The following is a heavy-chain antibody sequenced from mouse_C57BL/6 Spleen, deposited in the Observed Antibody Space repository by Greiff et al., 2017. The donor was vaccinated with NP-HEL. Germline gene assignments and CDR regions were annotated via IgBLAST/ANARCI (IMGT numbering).Heavy chain of an antibody. V-gene: IGHV1-69*01. D-gene: IGHD2-1*01. CDR2: IDPSDSYT. CDR1: GYTFTSYW. Sequence: QVQLQQPGAELVMPGASVKLSCKASGYTFTSYWMHWVKQRPGQGLEWIGEIDPSDSYTNYNQKFKGKSTLTVDKSSSTAYMQLSSLTSEDSAVYYCARSGGNSLAWFAYWGQGTLVTVSA. CDR3: ARSGGNSLAWFAY. J-gene: IGHJ3*01.